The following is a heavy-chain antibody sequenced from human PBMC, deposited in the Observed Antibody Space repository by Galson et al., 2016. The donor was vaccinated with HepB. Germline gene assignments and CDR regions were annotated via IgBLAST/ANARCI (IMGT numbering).Heavy chain of an antibody. CDR3: AAFWPAATVWYSDL. V-gene: IGHV3-23*01. D-gene: IGHD2-2*01. CDR2: ISGNYGTT. Sequence: SLRLSCAASGFVFGSFAMNWVRQAPGKGLEWVSSISGNYGTTYYVDSVKGRFTISRDNAQNSLFLQMNSLRAEDTAVYYCAAFWPAATVWYSDLWGRGTLVTVSS. J-gene: IGHJ2*01. CDR1: GFVFGSFA.